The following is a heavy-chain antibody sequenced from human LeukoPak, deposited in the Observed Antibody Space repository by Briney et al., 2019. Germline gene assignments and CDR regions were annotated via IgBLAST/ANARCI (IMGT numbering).Heavy chain of an antibody. J-gene: IGHJ6*03. CDR1: GFFSRTYA. CDR2: ISSNGRST. Sequence: GGSLRLSCSASGFFSRTYAMHLGRQAPGKGVEYGSAISSNGRSTYYADSVQGRFTISRDDSKSTLYLQMDSLRPEDMAVYYCARRFGEYVNYMDVWGKGTTVTVSS. D-gene: IGHD3-10*01. V-gene: IGHV3-64*02. CDR3: ARRFGEYVNYMDV.